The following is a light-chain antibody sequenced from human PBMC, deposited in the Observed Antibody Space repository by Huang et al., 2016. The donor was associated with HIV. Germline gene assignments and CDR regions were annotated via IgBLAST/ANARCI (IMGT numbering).Light chain of an antibody. CDR3: MQALQTPYT. Sequence: DIVMTQSLLSLPVTPGEPASISCRSSQSLLHRNGNNDLDWYLQRPGQSPQLLIYLGSNRASGVPDRCSGSGSGTYFTLKISRVAAEDVGVYYCMQALQTPYTFGQGTKLEIK. CDR2: LGS. CDR1: QSLLHRNGNND. J-gene: IGKJ2*01. V-gene: IGKV2-28*01.